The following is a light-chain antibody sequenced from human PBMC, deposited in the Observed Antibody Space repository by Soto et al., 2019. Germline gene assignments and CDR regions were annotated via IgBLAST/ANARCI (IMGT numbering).Light chain of an antibody. J-gene: IGLJ1*01. Sequence: QSALTQPPSVSGSPGQSVAISCTGTSSDVGSYNRVSWYQQPPGTAPKVMIYEVSNRPSGVPVRFSGSKSGNTASLTISGLQAQDESDYYCSSYTSSNTHVFGTGTKLTVL. V-gene: IGLV2-18*02. CDR1: SSDVGSYNR. CDR3: SSYTSSNTHV. CDR2: EVS.